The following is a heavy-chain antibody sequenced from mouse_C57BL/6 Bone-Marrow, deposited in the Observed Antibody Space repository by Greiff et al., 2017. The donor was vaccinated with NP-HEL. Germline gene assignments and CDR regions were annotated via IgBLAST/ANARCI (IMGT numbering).Heavy chain of an antibody. CDR2: INPSNGGT. D-gene: IGHD1-1*01. V-gene: IGHV1-53*01. CDR1: GYTFTSYW. Sequence: QVQLQQPGTELVKPGASVKLSCKASGYTFTSYWMHWVKQRPGQGLEWIGNINPSNGGTNYNEKFKSKATLTVDKSSSTAYMQLSSLTSEDSAVYYCARRRVYYYGSSYVGYFDYWGQGPTLTVSS. CDR3: ARRRVYYYGSSYVGYFDY. J-gene: IGHJ2*01.